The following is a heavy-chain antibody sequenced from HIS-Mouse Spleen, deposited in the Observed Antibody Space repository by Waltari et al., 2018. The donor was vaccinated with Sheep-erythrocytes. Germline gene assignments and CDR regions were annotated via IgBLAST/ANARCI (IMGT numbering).Heavy chain of an antibody. CDR3: ARDEGTYYDFWSGYPPSYYFDY. D-gene: IGHD3-3*01. CDR1: GGSISSSSYY. Sequence: QLQLQESGPGLVKPSETLSLTCTVSGGSISSSSYYWGWIRQPRGKGLEWIGSIYYIGRTSTNPSPKSRVTISVDTSKNQFSLKLSSVTAADTAVYYCARDEGTYYDFWSGYPPSYYFDYWGQGTLVTFSS. CDR2: IYYIGRT. J-gene: IGHJ4*02. V-gene: IGHV4-39*07.